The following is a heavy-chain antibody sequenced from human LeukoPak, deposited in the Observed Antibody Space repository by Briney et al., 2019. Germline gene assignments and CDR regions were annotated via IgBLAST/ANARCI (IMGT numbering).Heavy chain of an antibody. J-gene: IGHJ5*02. CDR1: GFTFSSYW. CDR3: AREGLVDFWSGYYYNWFDP. Sequence: HPGGSLRLSCAASGFTFSSYWMHWVRQAPGKGLVWVSRINSDGSSTSYADSVKGRFTISRDNAKNTLYLQMNSLRAEDTAVYYCAREGLVDFWSGYYYNWFDPWGQGTLVTVSP. CDR2: INSDGSST. V-gene: IGHV3-74*01. D-gene: IGHD3-3*01.